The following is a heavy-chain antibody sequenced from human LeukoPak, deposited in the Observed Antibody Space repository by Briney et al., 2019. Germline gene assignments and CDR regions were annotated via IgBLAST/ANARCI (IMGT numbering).Heavy chain of an antibody. J-gene: IGHJ4*02. D-gene: IGHD5-12*01. CDR2: IYPRGTT. CDR3: AREAGGYEDY. Sequence: PSETLSLTCTVSGGSISNYWWSWIRQAAGKGLEWIGRIYPRGTTYYNPSLRSRVTLSVDTSKNQFSLKLSSLTPADTAVYYCAREAGGYEDYWGQGTLVTVSS. CDR1: GGSISNYW. V-gene: IGHV4-4*07.